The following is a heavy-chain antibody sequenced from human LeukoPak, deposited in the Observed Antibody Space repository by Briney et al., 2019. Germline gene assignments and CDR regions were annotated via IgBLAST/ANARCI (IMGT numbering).Heavy chain of an antibody. CDR1: GGSISSYY. J-gene: IGHJ6*02. CDR2: IYYSGST. D-gene: IGHD4-4*01. V-gene: IGHV4-59*01. CDR3: ARANSNYVVYYYYGMDV. Sequence: SETLSLTCTVSGGSISSYYWSWIRQPPGKGLEWIGYIYYSGSTNYNPSLKSRVTISVDTSKNQFSLKLSSVTAADTAAYYCARANSNYVVYYYYGMDVWGQGTTVTVSS.